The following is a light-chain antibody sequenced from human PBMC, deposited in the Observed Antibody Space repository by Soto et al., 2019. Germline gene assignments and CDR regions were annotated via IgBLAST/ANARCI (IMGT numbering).Light chain of an antibody. CDR2: AAS. CDR3: QQYGTSPGT. CDR1: QSVTSSY. V-gene: IGKV3-20*01. Sequence: EIVLTQSPGTLSLSPGERATLSCRASQSVTSSYLAWYRQNPGQPPRLLIYAASRRATAIPDRFIGSGSGTDFTLTISRLEPEDFAVYYCQQYGTSPGTFGHGTKVDIK. J-gene: IGKJ1*01.